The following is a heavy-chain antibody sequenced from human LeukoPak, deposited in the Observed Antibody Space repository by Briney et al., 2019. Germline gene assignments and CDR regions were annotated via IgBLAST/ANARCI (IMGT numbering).Heavy chain of an antibody. CDR3: AKYTSRGWLQRGDAFDI. V-gene: IGHV3-30*18. CDR2: ISYDGSNK. CDR1: GFTFSSYG. Sequence: GGSLRLSCAASGFTFSSYGMHWVRQAPGKGLEWVAVISYDGSNKYYADSVKGRFTISRDNSKNTLYLQMNSLRAEDTAVYYCAKYTSRGWLQRGDAFDIWGQGTMVTVSS. D-gene: IGHD5-24*01. J-gene: IGHJ3*02.